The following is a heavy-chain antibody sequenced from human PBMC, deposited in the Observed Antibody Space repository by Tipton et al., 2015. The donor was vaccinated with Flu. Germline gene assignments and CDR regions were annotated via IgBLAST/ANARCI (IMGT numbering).Heavy chain of an antibody. CDR2: IYYTGST. Sequence: GLVKPSETLSLTCTVSGGSISSSSYYWGWVRQPPGRRLEWIGTIYYTGSTYYNPSLKRRVTISVATSKNQFSLTVTSVTAPDTSVYYCAGAPSASSDWRSPFDHWGQGTLVPVSS. D-gene: IGHD2-21*02. J-gene: IGHJ4*02. CDR1: GGSISSSSYY. CDR3: AGAPSASSDWRSPFDH. V-gene: IGHV4-39*01.